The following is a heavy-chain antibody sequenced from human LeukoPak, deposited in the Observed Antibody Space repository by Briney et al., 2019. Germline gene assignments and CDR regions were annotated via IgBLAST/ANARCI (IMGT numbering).Heavy chain of an antibody. CDR3: GRDPNGDYVGAFDF. CDR2: IRGSDAST. D-gene: IGHD4-17*01. V-gene: IGHV3-23*01. J-gene: IGHJ3*01. CDR1: GISLSNYA. Sequence: GGSLRLSCVVSGISLSNYAMTWVRQAPGKGLEWVSSIRGSDASTFYADSVKGRFTMSRDNSKSTLYLQMNSLRVGDTAVYYCGRDPNGDYVGAFDFGGQGTLVTVSS.